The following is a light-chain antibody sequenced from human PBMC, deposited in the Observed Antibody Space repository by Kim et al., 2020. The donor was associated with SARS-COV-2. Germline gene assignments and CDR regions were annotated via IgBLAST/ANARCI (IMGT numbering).Light chain of an antibody. V-gene: IGLV6-57*04. CDR2: EDD. CDR3: QSYNRSNVV. Sequence: NFMLTQPLSVSESPGKTVTISCTRSSGSIEDNYVQWYQQRPGGVPTAVIYEDDQRPSGVSDRFSGSIDNSSNSASLTISGLKTEDEADYYCQSYNRSNVVFGGGTQLTVL. CDR1: SGSIEDNY. J-gene: IGLJ2*01.